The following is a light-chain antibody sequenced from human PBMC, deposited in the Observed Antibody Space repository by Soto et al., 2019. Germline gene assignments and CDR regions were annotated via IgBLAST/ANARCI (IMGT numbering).Light chain of an antibody. CDR1: QSVSSSY. CDR2: GAS. Sequence: EIVLTQSPGTLSVSPGERATLSCRASQSVSSSYLAWYQQKPGQAPRLLIYGASTRATGFPDRFSGSGSGTDFTLTISRLEPKDFAVYYCQQYGSSPPYTFGQGTKLEIK. V-gene: IGKV3-20*01. CDR3: QQYGSSPPYT. J-gene: IGKJ2*01.